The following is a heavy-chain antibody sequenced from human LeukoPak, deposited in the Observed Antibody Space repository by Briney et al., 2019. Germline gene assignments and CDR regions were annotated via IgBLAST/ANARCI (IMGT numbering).Heavy chain of an antibody. J-gene: IGHJ4*02. CDR1: GFTVSSNY. CDR2: IYSGGST. CDR3: ARVGAYSYGPEYYFDY. Sequence: GGSLRLSCAASGFTVSSNYMSWVRQAPGKGLEWVSVIYSGGSTYYADSVKGRFTISRDNSKNTLYLQMSSLRAEDTAVYYCARVGAYSYGPEYYFDYWGQGTLVTVSS. V-gene: IGHV3-53*01. D-gene: IGHD5-18*01.